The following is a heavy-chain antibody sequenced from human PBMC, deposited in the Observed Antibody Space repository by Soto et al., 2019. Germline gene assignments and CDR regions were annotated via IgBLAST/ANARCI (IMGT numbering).Heavy chain of an antibody. Sequence: GGSLRLSCAASGVTFSDYYMSWIRQAPGKGLEWVSYISSSSSYTNYADSVKGRFTISRDNAKNSLYLQMNSLRAEDTAVYYCARDAEQQLVHWFDPWGQGTLVTVSS. D-gene: IGHD6-13*01. V-gene: IGHV3-11*06. CDR3: ARDAEQQLVHWFDP. J-gene: IGHJ5*02. CDR1: GVTFSDYY. CDR2: ISSSSSYT.